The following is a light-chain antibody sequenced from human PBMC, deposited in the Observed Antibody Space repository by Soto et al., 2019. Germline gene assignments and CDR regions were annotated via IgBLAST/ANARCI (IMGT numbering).Light chain of an antibody. J-gene: IGLJ2*01. V-gene: IGLV1-44*01. CDR1: SPNIGSNT. CDR2: STN. Sequence: QSVLTQPPSASGTPGEGVAISFSVTSPNIGSNTVNWYQQLPGSAPQLLIYSTNQRPSGVPGRFSGSKSGTSASLAISGLQSEDEADYYCAAWDGSLNVVLFGGGTKVTVL. CDR3: AAWDGSLNVVL.